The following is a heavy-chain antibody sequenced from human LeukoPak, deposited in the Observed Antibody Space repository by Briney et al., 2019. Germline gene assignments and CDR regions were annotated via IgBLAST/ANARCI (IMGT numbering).Heavy chain of an antibody. J-gene: IGHJ3*02. V-gene: IGHV3-21*01. CDR1: GFTFSRHS. CDR3: ARDNRNRYDSSGSDAFDI. D-gene: IGHD3-22*01. Sequence: GGSLRLSCAASGFTFSRHSINWVRQAPGKGLEWVSSISSSSSYIYYADSVKGRFTISRDNAKNSLYLQMNSLRAEDTAVYYCARDNRNRYDSSGSDAFDIWGQGTMVTVSS. CDR2: ISSSSSYI.